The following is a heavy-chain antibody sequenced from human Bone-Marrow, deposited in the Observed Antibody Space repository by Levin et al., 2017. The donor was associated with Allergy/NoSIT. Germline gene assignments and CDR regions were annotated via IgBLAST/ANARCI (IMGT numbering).Heavy chain of an antibody. CDR2: IWYDGSNK. D-gene: IGHD3-22*01. CDR1: GFTFSSYG. Sequence: GGSLRLSCAASGFTFSSYGMHWVRQAPGKGLEWVAVIWYDGSNKYYADSVKGRFTISRDNSKNTLYLQMNSLRAEDTAVYYCARDRPYSSGAFDIWGQGTMVTVSS. CDR3: ARDRPYSSGAFDI. J-gene: IGHJ3*02. V-gene: IGHV3-33*01.